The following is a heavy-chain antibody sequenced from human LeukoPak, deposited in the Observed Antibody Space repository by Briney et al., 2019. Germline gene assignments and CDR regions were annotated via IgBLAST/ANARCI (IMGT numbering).Heavy chain of an antibody. CDR2: IIPIFGTA. CDR1: GGTFSSYA. J-gene: IGHJ3*02. D-gene: IGHD3-22*01. Sequence: ASVKVSCKASGGTFSSYAISWVRQAPGQGLEWMGGIIPIFGTANYAQKFQGRVTITADESTSTAYMELSSLRSEDTAVYYCARVRSYYYDSSGYPIFDIWGQGTMVTVSS. V-gene: IGHV1-69*13. CDR3: ARVRSYYYDSSGYPIFDI.